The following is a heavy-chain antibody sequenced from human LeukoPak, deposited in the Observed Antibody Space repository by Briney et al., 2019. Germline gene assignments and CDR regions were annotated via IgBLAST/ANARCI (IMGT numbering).Heavy chain of an antibody. J-gene: IGHJ3*02. CDR3: AGVGMDCSSPSCLAFDI. Sequence: GASVKVSCKASGYTFTSYAMHWVRQAPGQRLEWMGWINAGNGNTKYSQKFQGRVTITRDTSASTAYMELSSLRSEDTAVYYCAGVGMDCSSPSCLAFDIWGQGTMVTVSS. CDR1: GYTFTSYA. D-gene: IGHD2-2*01. V-gene: IGHV1-3*01. CDR2: INAGNGNT.